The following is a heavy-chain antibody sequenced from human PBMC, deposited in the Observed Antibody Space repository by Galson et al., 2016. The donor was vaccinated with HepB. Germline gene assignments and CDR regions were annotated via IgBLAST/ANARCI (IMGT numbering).Heavy chain of an antibody. Sequence: SVKVSCKASGGTFSTYAISWVRQAPGQGLEWMGGIIPIFGTANYAQKFQGRVTITADGSTSTAYMELSSLRSEDTAVYYCAAVLRFLEWPDYWGQGTLVTVSS. J-gene: IGHJ4*02. CDR1: GGTFSTYA. CDR2: IIPIFGTA. V-gene: IGHV1-69*13. D-gene: IGHD3-3*01. CDR3: AAVLRFLEWPDY.